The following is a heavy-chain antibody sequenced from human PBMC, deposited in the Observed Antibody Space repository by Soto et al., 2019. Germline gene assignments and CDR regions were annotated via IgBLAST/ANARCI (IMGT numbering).Heavy chain of an antibody. CDR1: GAPTSIHT. V-gene: IGHV4-4*09. D-gene: IGHD1-1*01. CDR3: VRQGIGNLHGRVDV. CDR2: VSTTGGT. J-gene: IGHJ6*02. Sequence: QVQLQQSGQGLWNLPRPLSPTSPASGAPTSIHTGGGSRRSPGRDLGWLGMVSTTGGTSYTPSLKSRGTIAADTAANRISLTLSFVTAADTAIYYCVRQGIGNLHGRVDVWGQGTTVSVSS.